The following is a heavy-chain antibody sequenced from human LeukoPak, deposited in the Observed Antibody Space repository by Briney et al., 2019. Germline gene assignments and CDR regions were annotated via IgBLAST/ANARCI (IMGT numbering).Heavy chain of an antibody. CDR1: GFTFSSYA. D-gene: IGHD2-15*01. J-gene: IGHJ4*02. CDR3: ARAPSVVVAATGDY. V-gene: IGHV3-23*01. Sequence: GGSLRLSCAAAGFTFSSYAMSWVRQAPGKGLEWVSAISGSVGSTYYADSVKGRFTISRDNSKNTLYLQMNSLRAEDTAVYYCARAPSVVVAATGDYWGQGTLVTVSS. CDR2: ISGSVGST.